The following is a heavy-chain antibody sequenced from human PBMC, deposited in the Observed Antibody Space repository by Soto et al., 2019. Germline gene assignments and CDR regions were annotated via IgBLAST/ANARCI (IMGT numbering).Heavy chain of an antibody. J-gene: IGHJ4*02. CDR1: GYTFTYYA. D-gene: IGHD1-1*01. V-gene: IGHV1-3*04. CDR2: INTGNGKT. Sequence: ASVKVSCKTSGYTFTYYALHWVRQAPGQGLEWMGWINTGNGKTKYSQNFQGRLTITRDTSATTLYMELSSLRSEDATVYYCVRFSGIPVWGQGTLVTVSS. CDR3: VRFSGIPV.